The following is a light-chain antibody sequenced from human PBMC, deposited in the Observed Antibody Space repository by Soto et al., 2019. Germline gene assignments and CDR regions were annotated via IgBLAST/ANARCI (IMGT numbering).Light chain of an antibody. CDR1: QGISSY. CDR2: AAS. J-gene: IGKJ2*01. V-gene: IGKV1-9*01. CDR3: QQLNSYPHT. Sequence: DIQLTQSPSFLSASVGDRVTITCRASQGISSYLAWYQQNPGKAPKLLIYAASTLQSGVPSRFSGSGSGTEFTLTISSLQPEDFATYYCQQLNSYPHTFGQGTKLEIK.